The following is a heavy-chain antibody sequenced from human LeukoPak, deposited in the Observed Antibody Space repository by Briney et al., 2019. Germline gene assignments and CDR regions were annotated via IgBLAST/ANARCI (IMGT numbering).Heavy chain of an antibody. V-gene: IGHV1-2*02. CDR1: GYTFTGYY. CDR2: INPNSGGT. CDR3: ARGRDIVVVVAAAGVSFDY. D-gene: IGHD2-15*01. J-gene: IGHJ4*02. Sequence: VASVKVSCKASGYTFTGYYMHWVRQAPGQGLEWMGWINPNSGGTNYAQKFQGRVTMTRDTSISTAYMELSRLRSDDTAVYYCARGRDIVVVVAAAGVSFDYWGQGTLVTVSS.